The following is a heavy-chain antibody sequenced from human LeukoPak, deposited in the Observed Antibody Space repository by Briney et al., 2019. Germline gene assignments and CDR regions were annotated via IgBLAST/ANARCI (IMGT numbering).Heavy chain of an antibody. D-gene: IGHD2-2*01. CDR2: IRSKTNSYAT. J-gene: IGHJ5*02. Sequence: GGSLRLSCAASGFTFSGSAMHWVRQASGKGLEWVGRIRSKTNSYATAYAASVKGRFTISRDDSKNTAYLQMNSLKTEDTAVYYCTRPYCSSTSCNWFDPWGQGTLVTVSS. CDR1: GFTFSGSA. V-gene: IGHV3-73*01. CDR3: TRPYCSSTSCNWFDP.